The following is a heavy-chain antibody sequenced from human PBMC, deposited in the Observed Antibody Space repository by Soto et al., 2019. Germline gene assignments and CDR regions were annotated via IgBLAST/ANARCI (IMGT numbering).Heavy chain of an antibody. CDR3: ARDFSSLYYYGSGSYADYYGMDV. V-gene: IGHV1-2*04. CDR1: GYTFPGYY. D-gene: IGHD3-10*01. CDR2: INPNSGGT. Sequence: SXKVSFEASGYTFPGYYMHWVRQAPGQGLEWMGWINPNSGGTNYAQKFQGWVTMTRDTSISTAYMELSRLRSDDTAVYYCARDFSSLYYYGSGSYADYYGMDVWGQGTTVTVSS. J-gene: IGHJ6*02.